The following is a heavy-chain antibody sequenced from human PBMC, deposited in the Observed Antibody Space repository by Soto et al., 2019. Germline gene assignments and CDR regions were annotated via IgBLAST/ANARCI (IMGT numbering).Heavy chain of an antibody. CDR1: GFSFSSYS. CDR2: ITTSSRTI. Sequence: GGSLRLSCAASGFSFSSYSMNRVRQAPGKGLEWISYITTSSRTIYYADSVKGRFTISRDNAKNSLYLQMNSLREEDTAVYYCARLRSSLSYYFDYWGRGTLVTVSS. J-gene: IGHJ4*02. V-gene: IGHV3-48*02. D-gene: IGHD6-13*01. CDR3: ARLRSSLSYYFDY.